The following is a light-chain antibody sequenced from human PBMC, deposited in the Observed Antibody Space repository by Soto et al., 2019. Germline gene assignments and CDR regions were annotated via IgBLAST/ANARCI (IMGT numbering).Light chain of an antibody. Sequence: QSALTQPRSVSGSPGQSVIISCTGTSSDVGGYKYVSWYQQHPGKAPKLVMYDVSERPSGVPDRFSRSKSGNTASLTISGPQAEDEADDQCCAYAGSAVRVFGGGTKLPVL. J-gene: IGLJ3*02. CDR2: DVS. CDR1: SSDVGGYKY. CDR3: CAYAGSAVRV. V-gene: IGLV2-11*01.